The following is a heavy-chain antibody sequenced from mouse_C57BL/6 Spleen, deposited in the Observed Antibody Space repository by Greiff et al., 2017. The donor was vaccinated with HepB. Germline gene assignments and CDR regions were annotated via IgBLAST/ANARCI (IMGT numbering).Heavy chain of an antibody. Sequence: ESGPGLVKPSQSLSLTCSVTGYSITSGYYWNWIRQFPGNKLEWMGYISYDGSNNYNPSLKNRISITRDTSKNQFFLKLNSVTTEDTATYYCARAAPGYAMDYWGQGTSVTVSS. CDR3: ARAAPGYAMDY. CDR2: ISYDGSN. CDR1: GYSITSGYY. J-gene: IGHJ4*01. V-gene: IGHV3-6*01.